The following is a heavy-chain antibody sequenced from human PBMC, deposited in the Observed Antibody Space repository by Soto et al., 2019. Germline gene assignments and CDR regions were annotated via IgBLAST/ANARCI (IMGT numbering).Heavy chain of an antibody. V-gene: IGHV3-23*01. D-gene: IGHD2-2*01. Sequence: GGSLRLSCAASGFTFSSYAMSWVRQAPGKGLEWVSAISGSGGSTYYADSVKGRFTISRDNSKNTLYLQMNSLRAEDTAVYYCAKDPEDIVVVPAPNWFDPWGQGILVTVSS. CDR3: AKDPEDIVVVPAPNWFDP. CDR2: ISGSGGST. CDR1: GFTFSSYA. J-gene: IGHJ5*02.